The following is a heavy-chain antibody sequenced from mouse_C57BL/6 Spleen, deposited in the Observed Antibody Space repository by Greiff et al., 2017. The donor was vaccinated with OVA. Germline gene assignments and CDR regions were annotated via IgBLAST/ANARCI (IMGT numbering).Heavy chain of an antibody. V-gene: IGHV1-85*01. CDR1: GYTFTSYD. D-gene: IGHD2-3*01. J-gene: IGHJ4*01. Sequence: QVHVKQSGPELVKPGASVKLSCKASGYTFTSYDINWVKQRPGQGLEWIGWIYPRDGSTKYNEKFKGKATLTVDTSSSTAYMELHSLTSEDSAVYFCASYEAMDYWGQGTSVTSPQ. CDR3: ASYEAMDY. CDR2: IYPRDGST.